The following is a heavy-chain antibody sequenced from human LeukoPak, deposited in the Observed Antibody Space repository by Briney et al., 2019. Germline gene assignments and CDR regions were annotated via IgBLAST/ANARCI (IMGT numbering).Heavy chain of an antibody. CDR2: SYTSGST. D-gene: IGHD3-22*01. J-gene: IGHJ4*02. Sequence: SSETLSLTCTDSGGSISSGSYYGSWIRRPAGEGLEWIGRSYTSGSTNYNPSLKSRVTISVDTSKNQFSLKLSSVTAADTAVYYCAREDDSGGYSLDYWGQGTLVTVSS. V-gene: IGHV4-61*02. CDR1: GGSISSGSYY. CDR3: AREDDSGGYSLDY.